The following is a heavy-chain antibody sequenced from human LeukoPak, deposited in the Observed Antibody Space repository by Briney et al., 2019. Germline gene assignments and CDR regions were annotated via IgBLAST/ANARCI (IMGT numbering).Heavy chain of an antibody. J-gene: IGHJ6*02. Sequence: SETLSLTCTVSGGSITNYYWTWIRQPPGKGLEWIGYIYYSGSTNYNPSLKSRVTISVDTSKNQFSLKLSSVTAADTALYYCARLSKIATAGPNCYHSMDVWGQGTTVTVSS. CDR1: GGSITNYY. V-gene: IGHV4-59*01. CDR3: ARLSKIATAGPNCYHSMDV. D-gene: IGHD6-13*01. CDR2: IYYSGST.